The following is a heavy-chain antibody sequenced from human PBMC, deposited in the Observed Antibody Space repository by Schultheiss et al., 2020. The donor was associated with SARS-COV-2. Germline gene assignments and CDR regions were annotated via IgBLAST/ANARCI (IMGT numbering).Heavy chain of an antibody. V-gene: IGHV4-59*12. CDR3: ARDQRSDYGDYVDGVGGGVDI. CDR1: GGSISSYY. CDR2: IYYSGST. D-gene: IGHD4-17*01. J-gene: IGHJ3*02. Sequence: SETLSLTCTVSGGSISSYYWSWIRQPPGKGLEWIGYIYYSGSTNYNPSLKSRVTISVDTSKNQFSLKLSSVTAADTAVYYCARDQRSDYGDYVDGVGGGVDIWGQGTMVTVSS.